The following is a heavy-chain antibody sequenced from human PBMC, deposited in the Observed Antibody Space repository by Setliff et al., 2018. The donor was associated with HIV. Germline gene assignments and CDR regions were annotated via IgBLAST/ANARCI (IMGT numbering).Heavy chain of an antibody. CDR3: ARVPNYNDYVGDNYYMDV. CDR1: GFTFSDYN. CDR2: ISSSGSTD. Sequence: GGSLRLSCAASGFTFSDYNMNWVRQAPGKGLEWVSYISSSGSTDYYADSVKGRFAISRDNAKNSLYLHMNSLRADDTAVYYCARVPNYNDYVGDNYYMDVWGTGTTVTVSS. J-gene: IGHJ6*03. D-gene: IGHD4-17*01. V-gene: IGHV3-48*04.